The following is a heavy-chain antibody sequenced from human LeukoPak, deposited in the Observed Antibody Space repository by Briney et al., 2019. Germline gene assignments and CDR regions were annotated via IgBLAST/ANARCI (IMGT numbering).Heavy chain of an antibody. CDR1: GFPFSSYW. CDR3: ATIYCSSGRCYYFDY. CDR2: IKYEGSEK. J-gene: IGHJ4*02. D-gene: IGHD2-15*01. Sequence: GGSLSLSCAHSGFPFSSYWTSWVRHAPGKGRGWVANIKYEGSEKYYMDSVKGRLTISRDNAKNSLYLQMNSLRAEDTAVYYCATIYCSSGRCYYFDYWGQGTLVTVSS. V-gene: IGHV3-7*03.